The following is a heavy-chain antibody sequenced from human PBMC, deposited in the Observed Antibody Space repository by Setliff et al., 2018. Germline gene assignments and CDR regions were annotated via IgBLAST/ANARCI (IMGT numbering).Heavy chain of an antibody. J-gene: IGHJ4*02. CDR2: INAGNGHT. CDR3: VRVDMVLSNFDF. Sequence: ASVKVSCKASGYSFTGYYMHWVRQSPGQSPEWMGWINAGNGHTKFSQSFQGRLSISSDTSASTVYMDLHNLGSEDTAVYFCVRVDMVLSNFDFWGQGTLVTVSS. V-gene: IGHV1-3*01. D-gene: IGHD3-10*01. CDR1: GYSFTGYY.